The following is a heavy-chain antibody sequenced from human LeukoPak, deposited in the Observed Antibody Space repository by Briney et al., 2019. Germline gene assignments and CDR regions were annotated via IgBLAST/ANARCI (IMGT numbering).Heavy chain of an antibody. J-gene: IGHJ4*02. CDR1: EFSFRSYG. V-gene: IGHV3-30*03. Sequence: GWSLRLSCAASEFSFRSYGMNWVRQAPGKGLEWVALISYDGTNDYYVDSVRGRFTVSRDNSKNTLSLQMNSLRGEDTALYYCATDGYCSGGNCYAGHFHYWGQGTLVTVSS. D-gene: IGHD2-15*01. CDR2: ISYDGTND. CDR3: ATDGYCSGGNCYAGHFHY.